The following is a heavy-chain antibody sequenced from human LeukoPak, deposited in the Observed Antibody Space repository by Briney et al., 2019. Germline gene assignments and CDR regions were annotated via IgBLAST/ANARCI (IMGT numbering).Heavy chain of an antibody. CDR3: ARQRGYMDV. CDR2: IYYSGST. D-gene: IGHD6-25*01. V-gene: IGHV4-39*07. Sequence: SETLSLTCTVSGGSISSSRHYWGWIRQPPGKGLEWIGSIYYSGSTYNNPSLESRVTISVDTSKNQFSLKLSSVTAADTAVYYCARQRGYMDVWGKGTTVTVSS. CDR1: GGSISSSRHY. J-gene: IGHJ6*03.